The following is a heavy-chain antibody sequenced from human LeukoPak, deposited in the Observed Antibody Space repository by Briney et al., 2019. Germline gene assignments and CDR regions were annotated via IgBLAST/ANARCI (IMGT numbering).Heavy chain of an antibody. CDR1: GGSISSGGYY. CDR2: IYYSGST. Sequence: SQTLSLTCTVSGGSISSGGYYWSWIRQHPGKGLEWIGYIYYSGSTYYNPSLKSRVTISVDTPKNQFSLKLSSVTAADTAVYYCARLLAYCGGDCYAADYWGQGTLVTVSS. D-gene: IGHD2-21*02. V-gene: IGHV4-31*03. CDR3: ARLLAYCGGDCYAADY. J-gene: IGHJ4*02.